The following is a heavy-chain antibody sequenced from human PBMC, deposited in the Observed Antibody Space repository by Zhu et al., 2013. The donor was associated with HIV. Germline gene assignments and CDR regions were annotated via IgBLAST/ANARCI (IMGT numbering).Heavy chain of an antibody. CDR1: GFTFSNYA. V-gene: IGHV3-23*01. Sequence: EVQLLQSGGGLVQPGGSVRLSCAASGFTFSNYAMTWVRQAPGKGLEWVAVISGSGATIFYRESVKGRFTVSRVNSKSTLYLQMNNLRAEDTAIYYCANPYAGDHNYSNPWLVDFQVWGQGTLVSVSS. D-gene: IGHD4-4*01. CDR2: ISGSGATI. J-gene: IGHJ3*01. CDR3: ANPYAGDHNYSNPWLVDFQV.